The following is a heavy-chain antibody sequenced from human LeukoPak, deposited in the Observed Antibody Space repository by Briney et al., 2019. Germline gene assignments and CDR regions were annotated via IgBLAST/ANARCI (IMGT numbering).Heavy chain of an antibody. CDR3: ARGDGDYGYYYYGMDV. CDR2: IWYDGSNK. CDR1: GFTFSSYG. Sequence: GRSLRLSCAASGFTFSSYGMHWVRQAPGKGLEWVAVIWYDGSNKYYADSVKGRFTISRDNSKNTLYLQMNSLRAEDTAVYYCARGDGDYGYYYYGMDVWGQGTTVTVSS. D-gene: IGHD4-17*01. V-gene: IGHV3-33*01. J-gene: IGHJ6*02.